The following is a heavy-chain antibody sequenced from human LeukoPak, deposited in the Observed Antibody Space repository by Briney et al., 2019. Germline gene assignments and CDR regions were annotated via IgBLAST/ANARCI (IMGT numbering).Heavy chain of an antibody. CDR1: GFSFSGYY. J-gene: IGHJ5*01. D-gene: IGHD1-26*01. CDR3: ARATLLSSVSPFDS. CDR2: INHSGST. V-gene: IGHV4-34*01. Sequence: PSETLSLTCAVYGFSFSGYYWSWIRQPPGKGLEWFGEINHSGSTNYHPSLKSRVTISVDTSKNQFSLKLSSVTAADTAVYYCARATLLSSVSPFDSWGQGTLVTVSS.